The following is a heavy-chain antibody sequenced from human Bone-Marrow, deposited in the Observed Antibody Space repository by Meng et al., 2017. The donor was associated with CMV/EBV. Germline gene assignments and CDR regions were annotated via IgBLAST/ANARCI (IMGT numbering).Heavy chain of an antibody. Sequence: SETLSLTCTVSGGSVSSGSYYWSWIRQPPGKGLDWIGYIYYSGSTNYNPSLKSRVTISVDTSKNQFSLKLSSVTAADTAVYYCARDRAAYSSSSSYYYGMDVWGQGTTVTVSS. V-gene: IGHV4-61*01. CDR1: GGSVSSGSYY. D-gene: IGHD6-6*01. CDR3: ARDRAAYSSSSSYYYGMDV. CDR2: IYYSGST. J-gene: IGHJ6*02.